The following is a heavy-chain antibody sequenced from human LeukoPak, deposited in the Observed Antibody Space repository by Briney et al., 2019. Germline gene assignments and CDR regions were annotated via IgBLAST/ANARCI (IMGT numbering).Heavy chain of an antibody. CDR2: IYWNDDM. CDR1: GFSLRTSGVG. J-gene: IGHJ4*02. D-gene: IGHD2-8*01. CDR3: AHSLEGLMVYAALFDY. V-gene: IGHV2-5*01. Sequence: SGPTLVKPTQTLTLTCNFSGFSLRTSGVGVGWIRQRPGKAREWLALIYWNDDMRYSPSLKSRLTITKDASKNQVVLTMTNMDPVGTATYYCAHSLEGLMVYAALFDYWGQGTLGTVSS.